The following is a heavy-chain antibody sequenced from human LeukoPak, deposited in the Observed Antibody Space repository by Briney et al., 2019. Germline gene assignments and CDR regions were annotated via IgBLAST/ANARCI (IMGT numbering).Heavy chain of an antibody. V-gene: IGHV1-2*06. J-gene: IGHJ4*02. D-gene: IGHD3-22*01. CDR1: GYTFTGYY. CDR3: ASQTYYYDSSGLSPLGY. Sequence: ASVKVSCKASGYTFTGYYMHWVRQAPGQGLEWMGRINPNSGGTNYAQKFQGRVTMTRDTSISTAYMELSRLRSDDTAAYYCASQTYYYDSSGLSPLGYWGQGTLVTVSS. CDR2: INPNSGGT.